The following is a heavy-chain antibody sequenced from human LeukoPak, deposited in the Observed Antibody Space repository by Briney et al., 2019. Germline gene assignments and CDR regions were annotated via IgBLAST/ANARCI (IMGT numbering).Heavy chain of an antibody. Sequence: GGSLRLSCSASGFTFSTYAMHWVRQAPGEELEYISGVTSDGGITYHADSVKGRFTISRDNSKNTLYLQMSSLRVEDTAVYYCVKVSSTVGATYFDYWGQGTLVTVSS. J-gene: IGHJ4*02. V-gene: IGHV3-64D*06. CDR1: GFTFSTYA. CDR2: VTSDGGIT. CDR3: VKVSSTVGATYFDY. D-gene: IGHD1-26*01.